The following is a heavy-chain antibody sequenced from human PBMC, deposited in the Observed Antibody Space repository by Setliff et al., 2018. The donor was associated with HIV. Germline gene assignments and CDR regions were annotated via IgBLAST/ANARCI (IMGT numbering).Heavy chain of an antibody. D-gene: IGHD2-15*01. CDR2: INPNSGGT. CDR1: GYTFTGYY. V-gene: IGHV1-2*06. CDR3: ARRDPAALSPFDC. Sequence: ASVKVSCKASGYTFTGYYMHWVRQAPGQGLEWMGRINPNSGGTNYAQKFQGRVTMTRDTSMNTAYMELSRLRSDDTAVYYCARRDPAALSPFDCWGQGTLVTVSS. J-gene: IGHJ4*02.